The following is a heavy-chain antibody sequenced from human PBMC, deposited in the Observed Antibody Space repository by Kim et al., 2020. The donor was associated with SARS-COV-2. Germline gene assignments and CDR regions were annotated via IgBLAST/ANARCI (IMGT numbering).Heavy chain of an antibody. D-gene: IGHD1-26*01. J-gene: IGHJ4*02. V-gene: IGHV3-21*01. Sequence: YSADSVKGRVTNSRDNTKNSLYLQMNSLRAEDTAVYYCARDLVGATRNGYWGQGTLVTVSS. CDR3: ARDLVGATRNGY.